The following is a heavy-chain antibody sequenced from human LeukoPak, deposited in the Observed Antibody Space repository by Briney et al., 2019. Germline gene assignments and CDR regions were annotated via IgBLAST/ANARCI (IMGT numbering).Heavy chain of an antibody. CDR1: GGSISSSSYY. CDR3: ARGSSFRGHVDY. Sequence: SETLSLTCTVSGGSISSSSYYWGWIRQPPGKGLEWIGYIYYSGNTNHNPSLKSRVTISVDTSKNQFSLNLSSVTAADTAVYYCARGSSFRGHVDYWGQGTLVTVSS. CDR2: IYYSGNT. J-gene: IGHJ4*02. V-gene: IGHV4-61*05. D-gene: IGHD3-16*01.